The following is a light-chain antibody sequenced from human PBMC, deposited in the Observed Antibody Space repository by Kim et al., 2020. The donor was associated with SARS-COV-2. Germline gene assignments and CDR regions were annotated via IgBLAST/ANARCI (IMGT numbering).Light chain of an antibody. CDR3: QQYDTSPYT. CDR1: QSVDSRY. J-gene: IGKJ2*01. CDR2: AGS. V-gene: IGKV3-20*01. Sequence: EIVLTQSPGTLSLSPGERATLSCRASQSVDSRYLAWYQQRPGLAPRLLIFAGSFRATGFPDRFRGSGSGTDFTLTITRLEPEDFAVYYCQQYDTSPYTFGQGTKLEI.